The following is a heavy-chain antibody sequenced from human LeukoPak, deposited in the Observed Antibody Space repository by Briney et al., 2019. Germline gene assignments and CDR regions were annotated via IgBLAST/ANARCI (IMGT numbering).Heavy chain of an antibody. V-gene: IGHV4-39*07. CDR3: VRAVSLLPPAW. CDR1: NELITHSTYY. D-gene: IGHD2-15*01. J-gene: IGHJ4*02. CDR2: INYRGTINYRGGTGMT. Sequence: SETLSLTCSVSNELITHSTYYWGWVRQPPGKGLEWIGSINYRGTINYRGGTGMTYYNPSLKSRVTILGDTSEDQFFLKVNSVTAADTGVYYCVRAVSLLPPAWWGQGILVTVSS.